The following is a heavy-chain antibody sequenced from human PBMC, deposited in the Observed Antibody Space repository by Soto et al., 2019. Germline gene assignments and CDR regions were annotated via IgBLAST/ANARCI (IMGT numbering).Heavy chain of an antibody. V-gene: IGHV3-9*01. CDR3: AKAGMVVAATPWFSHSYYYYMDV. D-gene: IGHD2-15*01. CDR2: ISWNSGSI. Sequence: PGGSLRLSCAASGFTFDDYAMHWVRQAPGKGLEWVSGISWNSGSIGYADSVKGRFTISRDNAKNSLYLQMNSLRAEDTALYYCAKAGMVVAATPWFSHSYYYYMDVWGKGTTVTVSS. CDR1: GFTFDDYA. J-gene: IGHJ6*03.